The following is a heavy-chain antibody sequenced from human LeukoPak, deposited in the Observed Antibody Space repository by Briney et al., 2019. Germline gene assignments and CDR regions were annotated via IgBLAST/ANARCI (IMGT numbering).Heavy chain of an antibody. J-gene: IGHJ3*02. CDR1: GYTFTMYY. CDR3: ARCPTKLLWFGESTDAFDI. Sequence: ASVKVSCKASGYTFTMYYIHWVRQATGQGLEWMGWMNPNSGNTGYAQKFQGRVTMTRNTSISTAYMELSSLRSEDTAVYYCARCPTKLLWFGESTDAFDIWGQGTMVTVSS. V-gene: IGHV1-8*01. CDR2: MNPNSGNT. D-gene: IGHD3-10*01.